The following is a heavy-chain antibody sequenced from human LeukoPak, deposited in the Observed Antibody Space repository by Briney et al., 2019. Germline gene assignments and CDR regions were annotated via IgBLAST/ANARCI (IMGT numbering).Heavy chain of an antibody. V-gene: IGHV3-9*01. CDR1: GLTFDDYA. CDR3: ANGEMATITAAFDI. D-gene: IGHD5-24*01. J-gene: IGHJ3*02. Sequence: GRSLRLSCAASGLTFDDYAMHWVRQAPGKGLEWVSGISWNSGSIGYADSVKGRFTISRDNARNSLYLQMNSLRAEDTALYYCANGEMATITAAFDIWGQGTMVTVSS. CDR2: ISWNSGSI.